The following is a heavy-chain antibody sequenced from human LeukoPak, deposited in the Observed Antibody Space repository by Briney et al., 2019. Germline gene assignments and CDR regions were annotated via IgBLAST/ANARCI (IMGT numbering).Heavy chain of an antibody. V-gene: IGHV4-59*01. J-gene: IGHJ4*02. D-gene: IGHD3-22*01. CDR1: GGSISGYH. CDR3: ARESKSYDGSGFYHDY. CDR2: IYYSGTT. Sequence: PSETLSLTCTVSGGSISGYHWSWFRQPPGKGLEWIAYIYYSGTTRYNPSLKSRVTISVDTSKNQFSLNLNSVTAADTAVYYCARESKSYDGSGFYHDYWGQGTLVAVSS.